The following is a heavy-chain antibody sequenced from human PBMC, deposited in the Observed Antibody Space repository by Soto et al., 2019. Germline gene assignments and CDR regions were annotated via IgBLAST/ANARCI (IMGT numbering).Heavy chain of an antibody. Sequence: PSETLSLTCTVSGGSISSYYWSWIRQPPGKGLEWIGYIYYSGSTNYNPSLKSRVTISVDTSKNQFSLKLSSVTAADTAVYYCARDIAYSYGYYYYGMDVWGQGTTVTVSS. CDR2: IYYSGST. J-gene: IGHJ6*02. CDR3: ARDIAYSYGYYYYGMDV. CDR1: GGSISSYY. D-gene: IGHD5-18*01. V-gene: IGHV4-59*01.